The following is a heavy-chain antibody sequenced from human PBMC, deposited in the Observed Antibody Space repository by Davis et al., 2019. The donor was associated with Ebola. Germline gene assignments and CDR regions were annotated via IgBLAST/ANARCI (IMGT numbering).Heavy chain of an antibody. CDR2: INHSGST. CDR1: GGAFSGYY. CDR3: ARGRYCSSTSCYLWFDP. Sequence: MPSETLSLTCAVYGGAFSGYYWSWIRQPPGQGLEWIGEINHSGSTNYNPSLKSRVTISVDTSKNQFSLKLSSVTAADTAVYYCARGRYCSSTSCYLWFDPWGQGTLVTVSS. V-gene: IGHV4-34*01. J-gene: IGHJ5*02. D-gene: IGHD2-2*01.